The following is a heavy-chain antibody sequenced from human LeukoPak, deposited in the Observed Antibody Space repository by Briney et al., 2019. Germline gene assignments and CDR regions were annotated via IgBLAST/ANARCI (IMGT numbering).Heavy chain of an antibody. CDR2: INPSGGST. CDR1: GYTFTSYY. CDR3: ARDARAYSSNLEWFDP. D-gene: IGHD6-13*01. Sequence: ASVKVSCKASGYTFTSYYMHWVRQAPGQGLEWMGIINPSGGSTSYAQKFQGRVTMTRDMSTSTVYMELSSLRSEDTAVYYCARDARAYSSNLEWFDPWGQGTLVTVSS. V-gene: IGHV1-46*01. J-gene: IGHJ5*02.